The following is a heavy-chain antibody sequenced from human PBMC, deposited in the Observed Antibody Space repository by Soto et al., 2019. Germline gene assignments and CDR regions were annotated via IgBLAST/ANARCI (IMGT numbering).Heavy chain of an antibody. J-gene: IGHJ4*02. V-gene: IGHV1-2*02. CDR3: ARERVPLTTVTTSFDY. CDR1: GYTFTGYY. D-gene: IGHD4-17*01. Sequence: ASVKVSFKASGYTFTGYYMHWVRQAPGQGLEWMGWINPNSGGTNYAQKFQGRVTMTRDTSISTAYMELSRLRSDDTAVYYCARERVPLTTVTTSFDYWGQGTLVTVSS. CDR2: INPNSGGT.